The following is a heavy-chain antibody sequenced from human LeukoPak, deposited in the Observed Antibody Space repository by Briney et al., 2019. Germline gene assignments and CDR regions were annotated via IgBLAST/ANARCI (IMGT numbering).Heavy chain of an antibody. D-gene: IGHD6-13*01. J-gene: IGHJ4*02. CDR2: INTDGTAT. Sequence: GGSLRLSCAASGFTFSSYWMHWVRQAPGKGLVWVSRINTDGTATTYADSVKGRFTISRDNANNTLYLQMNSLTAEDTAVYFCARDRAATDLDYWGQGTLVTVSS. V-gene: IGHV3-74*01. CDR3: ARDRAATDLDY. CDR1: GFTFSSYW.